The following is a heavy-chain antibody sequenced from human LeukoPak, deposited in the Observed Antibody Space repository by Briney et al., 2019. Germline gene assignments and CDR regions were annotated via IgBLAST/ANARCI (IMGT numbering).Heavy chain of an antibody. D-gene: IGHD5-18*01. CDR3: ARYVDTAMVFDY. CDR2: INHSGST. V-gene: IGHV4-39*07. CDR1: GGSISSSSYC. J-gene: IGHJ4*02. Sequence: SETLSLTCTVSGGSISSSSYCWGWIRQPPGKGLEWIGEINHSGSTNYNPSLKSRVTISVDTSKNQFSLKLSSVTAADTAVYYCARYVDTAMVFDYWGQGTLVTVSS.